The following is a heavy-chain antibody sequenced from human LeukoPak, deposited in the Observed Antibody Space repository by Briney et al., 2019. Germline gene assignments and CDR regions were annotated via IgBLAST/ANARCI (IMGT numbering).Heavy chain of an antibody. V-gene: IGHV4-59*01. J-gene: IGHJ6*03. Sequence: PSKTLSLTCTVSGGSISSYYWSWIRQPPGKGLEWIWYIYYSGGTNYNPSLKSRVTISIDTSKNQFSLKLSSVTAADTAVYYCARGLNRDYVDYFYYMDVWGKGTTVTVSS. D-gene: IGHD4-17*01. CDR1: GGSISSYY. CDR2: IYYSGGT. CDR3: ARGLNRDYVDYFYYMDV.